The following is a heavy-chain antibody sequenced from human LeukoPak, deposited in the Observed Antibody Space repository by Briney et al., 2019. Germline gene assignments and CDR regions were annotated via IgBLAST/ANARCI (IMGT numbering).Heavy chain of an antibody. CDR2: FCLGRDT. CDR3: ARWASISRQPGGFFDH. J-gene: IGHJ4*02. V-gene: IGHV4-38-2*02. Sequence: SETLSLTCTVSGDSVTNDFFWGWVRPPPGKELEWIGSFCLGRDTYYRPSLKSRVTISVDTSKSQFSLNLNSVTAADTAVYYCARWASISRQPGGFFDHWGQGTLVTVSS. D-gene: IGHD3-16*01. CDR1: GDSVTNDFF.